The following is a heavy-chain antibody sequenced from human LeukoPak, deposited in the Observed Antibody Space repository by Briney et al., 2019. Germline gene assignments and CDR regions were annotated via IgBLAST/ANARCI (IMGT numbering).Heavy chain of an antibody. Sequence: GGSLRLSCAASGFTVSSNYMSWVRQAPGKGLEWVSVIYSGGSTYYADSVKGRFTISRDNSKNTLYLQMNSLRAEDTAGYYCARVAISCSGGSCYPSGMDVWGQGTTVTVSS. CDR3: ARVAISCSGGSCYPSGMDV. V-gene: IGHV3-53*01. D-gene: IGHD2-15*01. CDR2: IYSGGST. J-gene: IGHJ6*02. CDR1: GFTVSSNY.